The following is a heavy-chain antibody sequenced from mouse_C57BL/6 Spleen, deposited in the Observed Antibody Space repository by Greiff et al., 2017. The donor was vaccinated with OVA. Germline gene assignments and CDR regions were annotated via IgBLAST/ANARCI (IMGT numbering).Heavy chain of an antibody. CDR1: GFTFSSYT. J-gene: IGHJ2*01. D-gene: IGHD2-14*01. CDR3: TIGDCNYFDY. CDR2: ISGGGGNT. V-gene: IGHV5-9*04. Sequence: EVQGVESGGGLVKPGGSLKLSCAASGFTFSSYTMSWVRQTPETRLEWVATISGGGGNTYYPDSVKGRFTISRDNAKHTLYLQLSSLGSEDTARYYSTIGDCNYFDYWGQGTTLTVSS.